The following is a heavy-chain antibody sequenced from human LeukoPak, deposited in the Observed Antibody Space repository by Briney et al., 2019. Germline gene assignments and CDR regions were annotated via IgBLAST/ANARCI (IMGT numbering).Heavy chain of an antibody. CDR1: GFTFSSYG. Sequence: PGGSLRLSCAASGFTFSSYGMHWVRQAPGKGLEWVAFIRYEGSNKYYADSVKGRFTISRDNSKNTLYLQMNSLRAEDTAVYYCAKGEPLWNSLGGDYWGQGTLVTVSS. J-gene: IGHJ4*02. CDR2: IRYEGSNK. CDR3: AKGEPLWNSLGGDY. V-gene: IGHV3-30*02. D-gene: IGHD1-7*01.